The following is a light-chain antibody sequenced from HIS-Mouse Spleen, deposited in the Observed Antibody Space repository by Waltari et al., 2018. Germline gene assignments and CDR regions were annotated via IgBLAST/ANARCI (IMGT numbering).Light chain of an antibody. CDR1: SSDVGGSTY. Sequence: QSALTQPASVSGSPGQSITISCTGTSSDVGGSTYVSWYQQHPGKAPKLMIYDVGNRPSGVSNRFSGSKSGNTASLTISGLQAEDEADYYCSSYTSSSTWVFGGGTKLTVL. CDR2: DVG. CDR3: SSYTSSSTWV. J-gene: IGLJ3*02. V-gene: IGLV2-14*03.